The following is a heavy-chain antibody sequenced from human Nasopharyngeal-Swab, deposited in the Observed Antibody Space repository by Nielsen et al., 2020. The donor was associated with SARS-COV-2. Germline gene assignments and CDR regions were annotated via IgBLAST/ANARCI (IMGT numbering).Heavy chain of an antibody. J-gene: IGHJ4*02. CDR1: GFTFRTYA. CDR3: ADPPFSEY. Sequence: GSLRLPCSASGFTFRTYALTWVRQAPGKGLEWVSTIDAGGGNTWYADSVKGRFTISRDNSKSTLYLQMNSLRADDTALYYCADPPFSEYWGQGTLVTVSS. CDR2: IDAGGGNT. V-gene: IGHV3-23*01.